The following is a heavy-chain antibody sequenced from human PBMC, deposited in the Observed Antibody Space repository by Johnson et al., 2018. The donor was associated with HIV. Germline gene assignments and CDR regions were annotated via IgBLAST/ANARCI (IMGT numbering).Heavy chain of an antibody. Sequence: VQLVESGGGLVQSGGSLRLSCGVSGFAVSSNYMSWVRQAPGKGLEWVSIIYSGGSTYYAESVKGRFTISRDNSKNTLYLQMNNLRVEDTAGYYCARDGEAQQLPLGDAFDIWGQGTMVTVSS. CDR1: GFAVSSNY. J-gene: IGHJ3*02. D-gene: IGHD6-13*01. CDR3: ARDGEAQQLPLGDAFDI. V-gene: IGHV3-66*01. CDR2: IYSGGST.